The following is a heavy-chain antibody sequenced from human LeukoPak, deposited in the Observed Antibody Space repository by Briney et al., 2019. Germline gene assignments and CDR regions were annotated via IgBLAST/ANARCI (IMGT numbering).Heavy chain of an antibody. CDR1: GGSLSSSSYY. D-gene: IGHD5-24*01. Sequence: SETLSLTCTVSGGSLSSSSYYWGWIRQPRGKGLEWIGSIYYSGSTYYNPSLKSRVTISVDTSKNQFSLKLSSVTAADTAVYYCATSLDGYNNYWGQGTLVTVSS. V-gene: IGHV4-39*01. CDR2: IYYSGST. J-gene: IGHJ4*02. CDR3: ATSLDGYNNY.